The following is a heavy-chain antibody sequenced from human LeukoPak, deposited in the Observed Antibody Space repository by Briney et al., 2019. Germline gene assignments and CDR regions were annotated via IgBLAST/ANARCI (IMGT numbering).Heavy chain of an antibody. CDR2: IYHSGST. V-gene: IGHV4-30-2*01. CDR1: GGSISSGGYY. Sequence: PSKTLSLTCTVSGGSISSGGYYWSWIRQPPGKGLEWIGYIYHSGSTNYNPSLQSRLTMSVDTSKNQFSLKLTSVTAADTAVYYCARWVYDRSGYYPDWYFDLWGRGTLVTVSS. CDR3: ARWVYDRSGYYPDWYFDL. D-gene: IGHD3-22*01. J-gene: IGHJ2*01.